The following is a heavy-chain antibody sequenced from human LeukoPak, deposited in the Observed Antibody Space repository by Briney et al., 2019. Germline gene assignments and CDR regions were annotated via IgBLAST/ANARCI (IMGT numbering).Heavy chain of an antibody. Sequence: PGGSLRLSCAAAGFTLCTVSRVWLRQAPGKGREGISYISYDSAIKYYADSVRGRFTISRDNAKNSLSLQMHSLRAEDTAVYYCVRDNPRCCGVVPVNIDDFWGQGTLVTVSS. CDR3: VRDNPRCCGVVPVNIDDF. J-gene: IGHJ4*02. V-gene: IGHV3-48*01. CDR2: ISYDSAIK. D-gene: IGHD2-15*01. CDR1: GFTLCTVS.